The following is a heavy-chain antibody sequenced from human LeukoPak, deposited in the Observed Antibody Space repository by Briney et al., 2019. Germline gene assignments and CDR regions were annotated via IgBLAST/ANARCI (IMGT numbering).Heavy chain of an antibody. CDR2: ADYTGIT. CDR3: ARGIHYYDSSGYYNYFDY. Sequence: PSETLSLTCTVSGGSISSSGYYWGWIRQPPGKGLEWIGSADYTGITSHSPSLKSRVTISVDTSKDQFSLKVSSVSAADTGVYYCARGIHYYDSSGYYNYFDYWGQGTLVTVSS. V-gene: IGHV4-39*01. D-gene: IGHD3-22*01. CDR1: GGSISSSGYY. J-gene: IGHJ4*02.